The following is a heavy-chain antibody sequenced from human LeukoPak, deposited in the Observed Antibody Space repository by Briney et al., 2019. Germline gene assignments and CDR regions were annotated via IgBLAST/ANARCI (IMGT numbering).Heavy chain of an antibody. CDR1: GGSISSYY. CDR3: ARGEGYCSGGSCALDY. Sequence: PSETLSLTCTVSGGSISSYYWSWIRQPPGKGLEWIGYIYYSGSTNYNPSLKGRVTISVDTSKNQFSLKLSSVTAADTAVYYCARGEGYCSGGSCALDYWGQGTLVTVSS. D-gene: IGHD2-15*01. CDR2: IYYSGST. J-gene: IGHJ4*02. V-gene: IGHV4-59*01.